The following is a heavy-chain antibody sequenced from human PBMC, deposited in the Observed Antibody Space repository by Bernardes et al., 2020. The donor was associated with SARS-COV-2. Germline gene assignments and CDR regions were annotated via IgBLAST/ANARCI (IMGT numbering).Heavy chain of an antibody. Sequence: GGSLRLSCAASGFTFSSSAMSWVRQAPGTGLEWVSAISGSGGSTNYADSVKGRFTISRDNSKNTLYLQMNSLRAEDTAVYYCAKGGPATVFDYWSQGTLVTVSS. D-gene: IGHD2-2*01. CDR1: GFTFSSSA. V-gene: IGHV3-23*01. CDR2: ISGSGGST. CDR3: AKGGPATVFDY. J-gene: IGHJ4*02.